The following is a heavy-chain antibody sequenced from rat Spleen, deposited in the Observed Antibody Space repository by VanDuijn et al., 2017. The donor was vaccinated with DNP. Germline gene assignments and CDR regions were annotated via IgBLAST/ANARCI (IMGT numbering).Heavy chain of an antibody. CDR2: INTDGGST. D-gene: IGHD1-2*01. CDR3: AKAYYNSYMGDY. Sequence: EVHLVETGGGLVQPGRSLKLSCVASGFTFSSYWMSWIRQAPGKGLEWVASINTDGGSTYYPDSVKGRFTISRGNAENTVYLQMNSLRSEDTATYYCAKAYYNSYMGDYWGQGVMVTVSS. J-gene: IGHJ2*01. CDR1: GFTFSSYW. V-gene: IGHV5-58*01.